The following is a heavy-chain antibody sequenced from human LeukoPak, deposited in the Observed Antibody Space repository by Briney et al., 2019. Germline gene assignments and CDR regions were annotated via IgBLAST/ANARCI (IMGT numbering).Heavy chain of an antibody. CDR3: ARDQSSPYVS. CDR1: GFTFSSYS. D-gene: IGHD3-16*01. J-gene: IGHJ4*02. CDR2: ISTSSSSM. Sequence: PGGSLRLSCAASGFTFSSYSMNWVRQAPGKGLEWVSSISTSSSSMYYADSVKGRFTISRGNAKNSLYLQMNSLRAEDTAVYFCARDQSSPYVSWGQGTLVTVSS. V-gene: IGHV3-21*01.